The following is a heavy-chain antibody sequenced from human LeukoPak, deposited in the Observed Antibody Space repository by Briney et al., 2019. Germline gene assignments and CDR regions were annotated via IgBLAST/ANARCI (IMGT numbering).Heavy chain of an antibody. Sequence: PGGSLRLSCAASGFTFSSYAMHWVRQAPGKGLEYVSAISSNGGSTYYADSVKGRFTISRDNSKNTLYLQMGSLGAEDMAVYYCARGSGSYYYFDYWGQGTLVTVSS. CDR2: ISSNGGST. V-gene: IGHV3-64*02. J-gene: IGHJ4*02. CDR1: GFTFSSYA. CDR3: ARGSGSYYYFDY. D-gene: IGHD1-26*01.